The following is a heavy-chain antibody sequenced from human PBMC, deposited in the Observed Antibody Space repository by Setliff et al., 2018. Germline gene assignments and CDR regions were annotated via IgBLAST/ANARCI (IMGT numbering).Heavy chain of an antibody. CDR2: IYSGGNT. V-gene: IGHV4-4*07. CDR1: GGSISGYY. CDR3: ARVGMYYNFWSGYYTYYYYYYMDV. Sequence: SETLSLTCTVSGGSISGYYWSWIRQPAGKGLEWIGRIYSGGNTNYNPSLKSRVTMSVDTSKNQFSLRLSSVTAADTAVYYCARVGMYYNFWSGYYTYYYYYYMDVWGKGTTVTVSS. J-gene: IGHJ6*03. D-gene: IGHD3-3*01.